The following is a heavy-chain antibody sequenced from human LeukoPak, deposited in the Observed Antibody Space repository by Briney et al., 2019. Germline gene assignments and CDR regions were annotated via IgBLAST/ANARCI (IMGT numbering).Heavy chain of an antibody. D-gene: IGHD6-19*01. CDR3: ARGSVAGTREFDY. CDR1: GFTFTNYG. CDR2: ITAYNANT. J-gene: IGHJ4*02. Sequence: GASVKVSCKASGFTFTNYGIGWMRQAPRQGLEWMGWITAYNANTNSAQNIQGRVTMTTDTSTNTAYMELRSLTSDDTAVYYCARGSVAGTREFDYWGQGTLVTVSS. V-gene: IGHV1-18*01.